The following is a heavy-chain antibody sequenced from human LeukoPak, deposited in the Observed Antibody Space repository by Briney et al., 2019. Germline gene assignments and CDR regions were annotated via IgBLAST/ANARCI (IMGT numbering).Heavy chain of an antibody. CDR1: GGSISSYY. V-gene: IGHV4-59*08. Sequence: PSETLSLTCTVSGGSISSYYWSWIPQPPGKDLEWIGHIYYSGSTNYNPSLKSRVTISVDTSKNQFSLKLSSVTAADTAVYYCARQSLPDCSSTSCVGANDYWGQGTLVTVSS. CDR2: IYYSGST. CDR3: ARQSLPDCSSTSCVGANDY. J-gene: IGHJ4*02. D-gene: IGHD2-2*01.